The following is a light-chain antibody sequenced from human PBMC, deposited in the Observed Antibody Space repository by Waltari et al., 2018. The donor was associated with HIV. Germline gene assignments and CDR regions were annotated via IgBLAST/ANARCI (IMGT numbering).Light chain of an antibody. V-gene: IGLV3-25*03. Sequence: SYELTQPPSVSVSPGQTARITCSGDALPKQYAYWYQQRPGHAPVLVIYKDTERPSGIPERFSGSSSGTTATLTIIGVQAQDEADYHCQSADSNASLWVFGGGTKLTVL. CDR2: KDT. CDR3: QSADSNASLWV. CDR1: ALPKQY. J-gene: IGLJ3*02.